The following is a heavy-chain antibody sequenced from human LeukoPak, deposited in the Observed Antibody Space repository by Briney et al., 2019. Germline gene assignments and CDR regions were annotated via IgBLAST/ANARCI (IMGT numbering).Heavy chain of an antibody. V-gene: IGHV3-23*01. CDR2: ITGNGGST. CDR3: AKELGHNWGYFDY. Sequence: PGGSLRLSCTASGFTFSNHAMTWVRQAPGKGLEWVSSITGNGGSTYYADSVKGRFTISRDNPKNVLSLQMNSLRAEDTAVYYCAKELGHNWGYFDYWGQGILVIVSS. D-gene: IGHD1-1*01. J-gene: IGHJ4*02. CDR1: GFTFSNHA.